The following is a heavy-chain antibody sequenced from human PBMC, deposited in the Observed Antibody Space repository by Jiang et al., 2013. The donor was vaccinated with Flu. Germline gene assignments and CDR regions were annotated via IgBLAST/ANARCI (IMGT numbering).Heavy chain of an antibody. J-gene: IGHJ2*01. Sequence: RLSCAASGFTFSSYAMSWVRQAPGKGLEWVSAISGSGGSTYYADSVKGRFTISRDNSKNTLYLQMNSLRAEDTAVYYCAKDLMSAGYFDLWGRGTLVTVSS. D-gene: IGHD2-8*01. V-gene: IGHV3-23*01. CDR3: AKDLMSAGYFDL. CDR2: ISGSGGST. CDR1: GFTFSSYA.